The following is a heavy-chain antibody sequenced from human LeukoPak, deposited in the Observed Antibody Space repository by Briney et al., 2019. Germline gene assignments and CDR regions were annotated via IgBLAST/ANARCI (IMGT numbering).Heavy chain of an antibody. CDR1: GYTFTNNF. Sequence: ASVKVSCKASGYTFTNNFMHWVRQAPGQGLEWIGMINPSGDNTWYAQKFQGRVTMTRDMATSTDYLEVSSLRSEDTAVYYCASSGYDSLADFDYWGQGTLVTVSS. CDR2: INPSGDNT. V-gene: IGHV1-46*01. CDR3: ASSGYDSLADFDY. J-gene: IGHJ4*02. D-gene: IGHD5-12*01.